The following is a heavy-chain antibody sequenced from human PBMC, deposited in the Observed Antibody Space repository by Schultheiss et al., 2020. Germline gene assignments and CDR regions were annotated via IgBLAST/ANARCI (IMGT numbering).Heavy chain of an antibody. D-gene: IGHD6-6*01. CDR3: ASPRENSSSSSHYYYYGMDV. Sequence: ASVKVSCKVSGYTLTELSLHWVRQAPGKGLEWMGGFDPEDGETIYAQKFQGRVTMTEDTSTDTAYMELSSLRSEDTAVYYCASPRENSSSSSHYYYYGMDVWGQGTTVTVSS. CDR2: FDPEDGET. V-gene: IGHV1-24*01. J-gene: IGHJ6*02. CDR1: GYTLTELS.